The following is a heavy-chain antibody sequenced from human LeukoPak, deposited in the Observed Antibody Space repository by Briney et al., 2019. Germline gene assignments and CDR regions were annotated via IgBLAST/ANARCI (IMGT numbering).Heavy chain of an antibody. CDR2: ISAYNGNT. V-gene: IGHV1-18*01. CDR3: ATQKREDIVVEPAAADASDI. D-gene: IGHD2-2*01. Sequence: ASLSLSSTASRYTFTTYGISCVREAPGQRLQGMGWISAYNGNTNYAQKLQCRVTMPTDTSTSTAYTELRSLLWHAPAVYYCATQKREDIVVEPAAADASDICGQGTMVTVS. J-gene: IGHJ3*02. CDR1: RYTFTTYG.